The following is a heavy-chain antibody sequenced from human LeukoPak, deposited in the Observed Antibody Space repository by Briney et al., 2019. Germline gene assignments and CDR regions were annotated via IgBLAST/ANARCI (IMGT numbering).Heavy chain of an antibody. CDR3: ARTDYYDSSAYPPWDY. V-gene: IGHV3-48*03. J-gene: IGHJ4*02. D-gene: IGHD3-22*01. CDR1: GFTFSSYE. CDR2: ISSSGSII. Sequence: GGSLRLSCAASGFTFSSYEMNWVRQAPGKGLEWVSYISSSGSIIYYADSVKGRFTISRDNAKNSLYLQMNSLRAEDTAIYYCARTDYYDSSAYPPWDYWGQGTLVTVSS.